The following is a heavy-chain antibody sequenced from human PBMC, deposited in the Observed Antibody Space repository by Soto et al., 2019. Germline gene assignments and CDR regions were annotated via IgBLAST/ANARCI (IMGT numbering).Heavy chain of an antibody. CDR1: GFTFSSYG. CDR3: AKARGYSYGPADY. V-gene: IGHV3-30*18. D-gene: IGHD5-18*01. J-gene: IGHJ4*02. CDR2: ISYDGSNQ. Sequence: QVQLVESGGGVVQPGRSLRLSCAASGFTFSSYGMHWVRQAPGKGLEWVAVISYDGSNQYYADSVKGRFTISRDNSKNTLYLQMNSLRAEDTAVYYCAKARGYSYGPADYWGQGTLVTVSS.